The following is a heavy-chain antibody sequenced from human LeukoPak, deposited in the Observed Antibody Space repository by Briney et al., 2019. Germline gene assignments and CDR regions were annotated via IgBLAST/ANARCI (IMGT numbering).Heavy chain of an antibody. CDR1: GFTFSSCA. Sequence: PGGSLRLSCAASGFTFSSCAMTWVRQAPGKGLEWVSAISGGGGGTTYYADSMKGRFTLSRDDSINTVYLQLNSLRVEDTAVYYCAKASWVSSADAVLWGQGTLVTVSS. CDR3: AKASWVSSADAVL. V-gene: IGHV3-23*01. J-gene: IGHJ4*02. CDR2: ISGGGGGTT. D-gene: IGHD3-16*01.